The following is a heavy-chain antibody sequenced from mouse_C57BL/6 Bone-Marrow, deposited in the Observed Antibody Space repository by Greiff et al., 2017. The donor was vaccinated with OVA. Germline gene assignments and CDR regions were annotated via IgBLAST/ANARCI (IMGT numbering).Heavy chain of an antibody. Sequence: LQQSGAELVGSGSSVKFSCNYSYFAFMASAMHWVKQRPGHGLEWIGSFTMYSDATEYSENFKGKTTLTANTSSSTAYMELSSLTSEDSAVYYGARGGGPRDAMDYWGQGTSVTVSS. CDR2: FTMYSDAT. CDR1: YFAFMASA. J-gene: IGHJ4*01. V-gene: IGHV1-49*01. CDR3: ARGGGPRDAMDY.